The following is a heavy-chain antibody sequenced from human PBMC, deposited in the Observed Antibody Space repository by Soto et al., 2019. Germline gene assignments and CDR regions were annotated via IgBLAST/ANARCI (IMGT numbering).Heavy chain of an antibody. J-gene: IGHJ4*02. V-gene: IGHV1-18*01. Sequence: QVHLVQSGAEVKKPGASVKVSCKGSGYGFTTYGITWVRQAPGQGLEWMAWISAHNGNTNYAQELQGRVTVTRDTSTGAAYMELRSPSSDDTAVYYCARGRDGDYWGQGALVTVSS. CDR1: GYGFTTYG. CDR3: ARGRDGDY. D-gene: IGHD6-6*01. CDR2: ISAHNGNT.